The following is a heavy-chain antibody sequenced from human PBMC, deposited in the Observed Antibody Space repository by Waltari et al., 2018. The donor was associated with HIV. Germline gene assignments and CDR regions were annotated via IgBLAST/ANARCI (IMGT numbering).Heavy chain of an antibody. D-gene: IGHD3-3*01. CDR3: ARARTYYDFWSGNYSPDYFDY. CDR1: GITVSTNY. Sequence: VQLVVSGGALIQPGGSLRLSCAASGITVSTNYMTWLRQAPGKGLEWVAVIYSGGSTYYADSVKGRFTISRDNSKNTLYLQMNSLRAEDTAVYYCARARTYYDFWSGNYSPDYFDYWGQGTLITVSS. V-gene: IGHV3-53*01. J-gene: IGHJ4*02. CDR2: IYSGGST.